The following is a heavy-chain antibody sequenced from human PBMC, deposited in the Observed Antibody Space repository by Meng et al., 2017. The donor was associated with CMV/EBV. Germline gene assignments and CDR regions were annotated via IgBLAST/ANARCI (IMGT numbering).Heavy chain of an antibody. Sequence: ETLSLTCTVSGGSISSSSYYWGWIRQPPGKGLEWIGSIYYSGSTYYNPSLKSRVTISVDTSKNQFSLKLSSVTAADTAVYYCARRIGDIVVVPAAIHASQNWFDPWGQGTLVTVSS. J-gene: IGHJ5*02. CDR1: GGSISSSSYY. V-gene: IGHV4-39*01. CDR3: ARRIGDIVVVPAAIHASQNWFDP. CDR2: IYYSGST. D-gene: IGHD2-2*02.